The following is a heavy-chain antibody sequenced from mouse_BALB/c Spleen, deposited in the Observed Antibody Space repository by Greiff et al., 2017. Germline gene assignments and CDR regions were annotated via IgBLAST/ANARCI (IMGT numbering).Heavy chain of an antibody. CDR2: IYWDDDK. V-gene: IGHV8-12*01. CDR3: ASYYYGSSLDY. CDR1: GFSLSTSGMG. Sequence: QVTLKVSGPGILQPSQTLSLTCSFSGFSLSTSGMGVSWIRQPSGKGLEWLAHIYWDDDKRYNPSLKSRLTISKDTSRNQVFLKITSVDTADTATYYCASYYYGSSLDYWGQGTTLTVSS. J-gene: IGHJ2*01. D-gene: IGHD1-1*01.